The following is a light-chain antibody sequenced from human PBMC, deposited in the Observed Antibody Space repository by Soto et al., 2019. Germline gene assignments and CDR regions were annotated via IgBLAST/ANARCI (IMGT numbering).Light chain of an antibody. J-gene: IGLJ1*01. CDR3: SSFTSSTTYV. CDR1: SSDVGNYNY. Sequence: QSVLTQSASVSGSPGQSITISCTGTSSDVGNYNYVSWYQQHPGEVPKLIIFNVNNRPSGVSNRFSGSKSGNTASLTISGLQAEDEADYYCSSFTSSTTYVFGTGTKGTVL. V-gene: IGLV2-14*01. CDR2: NVN.